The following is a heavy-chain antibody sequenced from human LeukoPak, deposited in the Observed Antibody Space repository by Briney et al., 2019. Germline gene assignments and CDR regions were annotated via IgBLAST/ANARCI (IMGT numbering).Heavy chain of an antibody. Sequence: PSETLSLTCTVSGGPISSYYWSWIRQPPGKGLEWIGYIYYSGSTNYNPSLKSRVTISVDTSKNQFSLKLSSVTAADTAVYYCARGGRAAAGGPGWGLYYYYYYMDVWGKGTTVTVSS. CDR2: IYYSGST. V-gene: IGHV4-59*01. CDR1: GGPISSYY. D-gene: IGHD6-13*01. J-gene: IGHJ6*03. CDR3: ARGGRAAAGGPGWGLYYYYYYMDV.